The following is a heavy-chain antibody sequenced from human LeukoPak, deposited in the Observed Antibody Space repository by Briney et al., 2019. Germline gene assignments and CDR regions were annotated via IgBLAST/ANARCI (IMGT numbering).Heavy chain of an antibody. CDR1: GFTVSNNY. Sequence: GGSLRLSCAASGFTVSNNYMSWVRQAPGKGLEWVSVIYSGGSTYYADSVKGRFTISRDNSRNTLYLQMNSLRAEDTAVYYCASGAVAGYVFDYWGQGTLVTVSS. CDR2: IYSGGST. J-gene: IGHJ4*02. CDR3: ASGAVAGYVFDY. V-gene: IGHV3-66*01. D-gene: IGHD6-19*01.